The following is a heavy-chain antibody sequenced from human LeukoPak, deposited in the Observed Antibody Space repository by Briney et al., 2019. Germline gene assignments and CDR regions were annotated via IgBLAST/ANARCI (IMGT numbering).Heavy chain of an antibody. CDR3: ARSSAAGTNTRLGYYFDY. CDR1: GYSFTSYW. CDR2: IYPGDSDT. V-gene: IGHV5-51*01. Sequence: GESLKISCRGSGYSFTSYWIGWVRQMPGKGLEWMGIIYPGDSDTRYSPSFQGQVTISADKSISTAYLQWSSLKASDTAMYYCARSSAAGTNTRLGYYFDYWGQGTLVTVSS. J-gene: IGHJ4*02. D-gene: IGHD6-13*01.